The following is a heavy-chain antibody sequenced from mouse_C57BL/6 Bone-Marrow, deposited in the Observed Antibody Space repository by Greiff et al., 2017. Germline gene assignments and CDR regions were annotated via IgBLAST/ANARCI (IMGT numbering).Heavy chain of an antibody. CDR2: IYPSDSET. CDR3: ARSNYVSYYAMDY. Sequence: QVQLQQSGAELVRPGSSVKLSCKASGYTFTSYWMDWVKQRPGQGLEWIGNIYPSDSETHYNQKFKDKATLTVDKSSSTAYMQLSSLTSEDSAVYDCARSNYVSYYAMDYWGQGTSVTVSS. V-gene: IGHV1-61*01. J-gene: IGHJ4*01. D-gene: IGHD2-5*01. CDR1: GYTFTSYW.